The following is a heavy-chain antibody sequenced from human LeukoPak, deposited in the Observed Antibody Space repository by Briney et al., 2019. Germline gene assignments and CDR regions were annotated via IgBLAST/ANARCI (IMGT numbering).Heavy chain of an antibody. CDR1: GFTFSTYT. CDR2: ASDSSDV. V-gene: IGHV3-48*02. J-gene: IGHJ4*02. CDR3: ARDGLHTAHFDY. D-gene: IGHD5-18*01. Sequence: GGSLRLSCAASGFTFSTYTMNWVRPAPGKGLEWVSTASDSSDVHYSDSVKGRFTISRDNARNSLYLQMNSLRDEDTAVYYCARDGLHTAHFDYWGQGTLVTVSS.